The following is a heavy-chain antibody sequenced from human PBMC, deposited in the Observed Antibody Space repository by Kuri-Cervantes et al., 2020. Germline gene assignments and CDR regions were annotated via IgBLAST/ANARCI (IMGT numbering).Heavy chain of an antibody. D-gene: IGHD3-10*01. CDR3: AREGGFGELWAAYNWFDP. Sequence: GGSLRLSCAASGFTFSSYEMNWVRQAPGKGLEWVSYISSSGSTIYYADSVKGRFTISRDNAKNSLYLQMNSLRAEDTAVYYCAREGGFGELWAAYNWFDPWGQGTLVTVSS. J-gene: IGHJ5*02. V-gene: IGHV3-48*03. CDR2: ISSSGSTI. CDR1: GFTFSSYE.